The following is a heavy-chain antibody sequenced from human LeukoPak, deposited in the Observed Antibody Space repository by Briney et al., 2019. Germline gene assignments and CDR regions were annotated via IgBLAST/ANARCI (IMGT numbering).Heavy chain of an antibody. J-gene: IGHJ4*02. CDR1: GVTCSVYS. CDR3: GKGLL. Sequence: GRSLRLSCAAAGVTCSVYSTNWVRHDPGKWLEWVSSISSSSRYIYYAYSVKARSTPARDHAKNCLYQQMTSQRTAETSFDECGKGLLGGQGTLVTVSS. V-gene: IGHV3-21*03. CDR2: ISSSSRYI.